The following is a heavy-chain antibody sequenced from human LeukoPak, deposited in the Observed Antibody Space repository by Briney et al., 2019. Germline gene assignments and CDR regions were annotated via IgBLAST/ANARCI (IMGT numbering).Heavy chain of an antibody. CDR1: GGSISGYY. Sequence: SETLSLTCTVSGGSISGYYWSWIRQPPGKGLEWIGYIYYSGSTSYNPSLKSRVTISVDTSKNQFSLKLNSVTAADTAVYYCAREPRYCSRTTSCYHANYFSYMDVWGKGTTVTVSS. J-gene: IGHJ6*03. V-gene: IGHV4-59*01. D-gene: IGHD2-2*01. CDR3: AREPRYCSRTTSCYHANYFSYMDV. CDR2: IYYSGST.